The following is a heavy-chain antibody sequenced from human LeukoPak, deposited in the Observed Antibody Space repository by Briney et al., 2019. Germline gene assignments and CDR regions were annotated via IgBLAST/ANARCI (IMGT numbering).Heavy chain of an antibody. J-gene: IGHJ6*02. CDR1: GFTFSDYY. Sequence: GGSLRLSCAASGFTFSDYYMSWIRQAPGKGLEWVSYISSSGSTIYYADSVKGRLTIFRDNAKNSLYLQMNSLRAEDTAVYYCVRSLMVRGVILDYYYYYGMDVWGQGTTVTVSS. CDR2: ISSSGSTI. D-gene: IGHD3-10*01. CDR3: VRSLMVRGVILDYYYYYGMDV. V-gene: IGHV3-11*01.